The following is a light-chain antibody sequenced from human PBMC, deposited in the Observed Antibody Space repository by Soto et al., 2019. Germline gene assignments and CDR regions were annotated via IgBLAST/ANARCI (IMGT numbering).Light chain of an antibody. V-gene: IGLV2-8*01. J-gene: IGLJ3*02. CDR3: TSYAGSNNFGV. Sequence: QSALTQPPSASGSPGRSVTISCTGTSSDVGGYNYVSWYQHHPGKAPKLIISEVSKRPSGVPDRFSGSKSGNTASLTVSGLQTEDEADYYCTSYAGSNNFGVFGGGTKLTVL. CDR1: SSDVGGYNY. CDR2: EVS.